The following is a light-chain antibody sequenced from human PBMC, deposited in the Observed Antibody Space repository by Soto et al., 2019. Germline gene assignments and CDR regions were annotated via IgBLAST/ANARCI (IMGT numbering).Light chain of an antibody. CDR1: QSVSSSY. CDR3: QQYGSLSWM. J-gene: IGKJ1*01. CDR2: GAS. Sequence: EIVLTQSPGTLSLSPGERATLYCRASQSVSSSYLAWYQQKPGQAPRLLIYGASSRATGIPDRFSGSGSGTDFTLTISRLEPEDFAVYYCQQYGSLSWMFGQGTKVDIK. V-gene: IGKV3-20*01.